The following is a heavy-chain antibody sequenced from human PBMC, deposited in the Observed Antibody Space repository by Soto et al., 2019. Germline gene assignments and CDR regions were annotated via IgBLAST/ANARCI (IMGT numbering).Heavy chain of an antibody. CDR1: GFSLSTTGVA. Sequence: QITLKESGPTLVKPTQTLTLTCTFSGFSLSTTGVAVGWIRQPPGKALEWLALVDWDDDKRYSRSLKSRLTIPKDTDKHQVVLTNRNMDPVDAATDYGAPHLAAVGYFDYWGQGTLVTVSS. D-gene: IGHD6-19*01. V-gene: IGHV2-5*02. CDR2: VDWDDDK. CDR3: APHLAAVGYFDY. J-gene: IGHJ4*02.